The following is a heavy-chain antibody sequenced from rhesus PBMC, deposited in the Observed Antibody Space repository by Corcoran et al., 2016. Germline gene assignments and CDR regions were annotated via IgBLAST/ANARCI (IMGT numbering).Heavy chain of an antibody. CDR1: GFIFSDYY. J-gene: IGHJ4*01. Sequence: EVQLVESGGGLAKPGGSLRLSCAASGFIFSDYYIHWVRQASGRGLEWVSRISNNGGSTRNADSVKGRFTISRENAKNTLYLQMDSLRAEDTAVYYCTRGGNEAGDYWGQGVLVTVSS. CDR2: ISNNGGST. D-gene: IGHD3-9*01. CDR3: TRGGNEAGDY. V-gene: IGHV3-59*01.